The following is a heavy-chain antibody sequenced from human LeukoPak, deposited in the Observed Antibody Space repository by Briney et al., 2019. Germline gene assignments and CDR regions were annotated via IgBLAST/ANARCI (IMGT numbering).Heavy chain of an antibody. CDR3: ARRGVLWFGATPFDY. V-gene: IGHV4-34*01. J-gene: IGHJ4*02. D-gene: IGHD3-10*01. Sequence: SSETLSLTCAVYGGSFSGYYWSWIRQPPGKGLEWIGEINHSGSTNYNPSLKSRVTISVDTSKNQFSLKLSSVTAADTAVYYCARRGVLWFGATPFDYWGQGTLVTVSS. CDR2: INHSGST. CDR1: GGSFSGYY.